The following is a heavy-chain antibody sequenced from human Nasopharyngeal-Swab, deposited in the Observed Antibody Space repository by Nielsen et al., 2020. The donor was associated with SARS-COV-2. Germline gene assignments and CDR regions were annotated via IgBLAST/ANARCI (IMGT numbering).Heavy chain of an antibody. CDR2: ITTRGSYT. Sequence: GGSLRLSCAGSGFTFSVYGMNWVRQAPGKGLEWVASITTRGSYTYYADSVQGRFTISRDNAKNAVYLQMNSLRPEDTAVYYCARDLVTGQRFDYWGQGTLVTVSS. D-gene: IGHD2-21*02. V-gene: IGHV3-21*06. J-gene: IGHJ4*02. CDR1: GFTFSVYG. CDR3: ARDLVTGQRFDY.